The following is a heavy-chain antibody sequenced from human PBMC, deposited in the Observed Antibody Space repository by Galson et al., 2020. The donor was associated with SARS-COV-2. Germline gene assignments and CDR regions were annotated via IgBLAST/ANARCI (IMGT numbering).Heavy chain of an antibody. CDR1: GFTCGVFS. Sequence: GGSLRLSCVASGFTCGVFSMHWVRQSPGTGLEWVSGISWNSETIDYVDSVRGRCTISRDNANNCLYLEMNSLKPEDMTLYYCAKGNWGSPFDIWGRGTLVTVSS. D-gene: IGHD7-27*01. CDR2: ISWNSETI. J-gene: IGHJ3*02. V-gene: IGHV3-9*03. CDR3: AKGNWGSPFDI.